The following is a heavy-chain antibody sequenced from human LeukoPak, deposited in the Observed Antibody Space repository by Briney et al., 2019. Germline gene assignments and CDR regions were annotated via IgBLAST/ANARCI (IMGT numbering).Heavy chain of an antibody. V-gene: IGHV1-2*02. CDR2: ISPKSGAT. Sequence: GASVKVSCKASGYTFTGYYMHWVRQAPGQGLEWMGWISPKSGATTYAQKFQDRVTLTRDTSINTAYMDLSGLTSDDTAVFYCAKGATEGYYYYYGLDVWGQGTTVTVSS. CDR1: GYTFTGYY. J-gene: IGHJ6*02. CDR3: AKGATEGYYYYYGLDV.